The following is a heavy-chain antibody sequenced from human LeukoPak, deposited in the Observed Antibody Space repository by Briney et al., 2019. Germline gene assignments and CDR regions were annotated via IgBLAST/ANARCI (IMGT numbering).Heavy chain of an antibody. CDR2: INPDGSEK. CDR3: ARIYYFGDNNWRYFDN. Sequence: GGSLRLSCAASGFTFNSYWMSWVRQAPGKGLEWVANINPDGSEKQYGDSVKGRFTTSRDNAKNSLYLQMNSLRAEDTAIYYCARIYYFGDNNWRYFDNWGQGTLVTVSS. CDR1: GFTFNSYW. D-gene: IGHD3-10*01. V-gene: IGHV3-7*01. J-gene: IGHJ4*02.